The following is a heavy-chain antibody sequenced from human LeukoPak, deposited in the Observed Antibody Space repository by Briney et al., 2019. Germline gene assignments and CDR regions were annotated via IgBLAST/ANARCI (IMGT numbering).Heavy chain of an antibody. D-gene: IGHD3-10*01. Sequence: SETLSLTCAVYGGSFSGYYWSWIRQPPGKGLEWIGEINHSGSTNYNPSLKSRVTIPVDTSKNQFSLKLSSVTAADTAVYYCARSHMVRGSPPGYWGQGTLVTVSS. CDR3: ARSHMVRGSPPGY. CDR1: GGSFSGYY. J-gene: IGHJ4*02. V-gene: IGHV4-34*01. CDR2: INHSGST.